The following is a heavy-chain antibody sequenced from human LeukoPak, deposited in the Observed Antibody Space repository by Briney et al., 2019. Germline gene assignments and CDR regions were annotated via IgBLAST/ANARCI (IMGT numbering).Heavy chain of an antibody. CDR2: INHSGST. V-gene: IGHV4-34*01. CDR3: AREENGYFDC. CDR1: GGSFSGYY. D-gene: IGHD1-1*01. J-gene: IGHJ4*02. Sequence: SETLSLTCAVYGGSFSGYYWSWIRQPPGKGLEWIGEINHSGSTNYNPSLKSRVTISVDTSKNQFSLKLSSVTAADTAVYYCAREENGYFDCWGQGTLVTVSS.